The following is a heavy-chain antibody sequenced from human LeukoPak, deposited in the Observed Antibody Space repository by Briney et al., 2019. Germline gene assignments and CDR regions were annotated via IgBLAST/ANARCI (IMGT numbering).Heavy chain of an antibody. CDR1: GYSFTSYW. CDR2: IYPGDSDT. D-gene: IGHD6-13*01. J-gene: IGHJ3*02. CDR3: ARPVYSSSWNDAFDI. V-gene: IGHV5-51*01. Sequence: GESLKISCKGSGYSFTSYWIGLVRQMPGKGPEWMGIIYPGDSDTRYSPSFQGQVTISADKSISTAYLQWSSLKASDTAMYYCARPVYSSSWNDAFDIWGQGTMVTVSS.